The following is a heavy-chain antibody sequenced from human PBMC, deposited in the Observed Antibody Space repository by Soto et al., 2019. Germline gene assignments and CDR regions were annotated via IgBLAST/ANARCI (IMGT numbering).Heavy chain of an antibody. V-gene: IGHV3-30-3*01. D-gene: IGHD3-3*01. CDR3: ARDKSVDFWSGYKGPFDY. J-gene: IGHJ4*02. CDR2: MSYDGSNK. CDR1: GFTFSSYA. Sequence: GGSLRLSCAASGFTFSSYAMHWVRQTPGKGLEWVAVMSYDGSNKYYADSVKGRFTISRDNSKNTLYLQMISLRAEDTAVYYCARDKSVDFWSGYKGPFDYWGQGTLVTVSS.